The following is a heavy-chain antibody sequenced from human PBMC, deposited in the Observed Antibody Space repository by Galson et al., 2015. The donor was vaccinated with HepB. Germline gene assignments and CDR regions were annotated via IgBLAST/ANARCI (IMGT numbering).Heavy chain of an antibody. J-gene: IGHJ3*02. Sequence: SLRLSCAASGFTFSDFTVNWVRQAQGKGLEWVSSISSGSTSINYADSVKGRFTISRDNAKSSLFLQMTSLGAEDTAEYHCTRTGLFSDTSGQPYPGNAFDIWGPGTMVTVSS. CDR3: TRTGLFSDTSGQPYPGNAFDI. CDR1: GFTFSDFT. V-gene: IGHV3-21*01. D-gene: IGHD3-22*01. CDR2: ISSGSTSI.